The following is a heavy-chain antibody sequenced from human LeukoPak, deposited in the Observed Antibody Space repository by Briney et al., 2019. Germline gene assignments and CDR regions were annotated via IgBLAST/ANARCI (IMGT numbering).Heavy chain of an antibody. Sequence: PGGSLRLSCAASGFTFSSYWMSWVRQAPGKGLEWVANIKQDGSEKYHVASVKGRFTITRENAKNSLYLQMNRLRAEDTAVYYCARERFKLIGNFDFWGQGTLVTVSS. J-gene: IGHJ4*02. CDR1: GFTFSSYW. CDR2: IKQDGSEK. V-gene: IGHV3-7*01. CDR3: ARERFKLIGNFDF. D-gene: IGHD3-3*01.